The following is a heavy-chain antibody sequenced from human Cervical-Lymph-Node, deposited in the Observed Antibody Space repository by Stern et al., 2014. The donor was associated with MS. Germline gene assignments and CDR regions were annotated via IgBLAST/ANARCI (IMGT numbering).Heavy chain of an antibody. V-gene: IGHV1-46*01. D-gene: IGHD2-8*01. CDR2: ITPRGGLK. J-gene: IGHJ3*02. Sequence: QVQLLQPGAEVKKPGASVKVSCKASGLSFTSYYFHWVRQAPGQGLEWMGIITPRGGLKSDAQNFQGRVTMTRDTSTSTFYMELSSLRSEDTAVYYCAGNNKALKNAFDIWGQGTMVTVSS. CDR1: GLSFTSYY. CDR3: AGNNKALKNAFDI.